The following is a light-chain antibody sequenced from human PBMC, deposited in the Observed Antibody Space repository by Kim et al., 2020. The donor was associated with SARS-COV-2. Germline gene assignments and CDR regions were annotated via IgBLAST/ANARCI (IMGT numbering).Light chain of an antibody. CDR3: SSCTSSSPLV. Sequence: SLTHPPTGTRSGGVCFTYVSWSQQHPGKAPNLMIYDLSTRPSVFSPRFSGSKSGNTAPLTISGLQAEDEADYSCSSCTSSSPLVFATGPKVTVL. CDR2: DLS. V-gene: IGLV2-14*03. J-gene: IGLJ1*01. CDR1: RSGGVCFTY.